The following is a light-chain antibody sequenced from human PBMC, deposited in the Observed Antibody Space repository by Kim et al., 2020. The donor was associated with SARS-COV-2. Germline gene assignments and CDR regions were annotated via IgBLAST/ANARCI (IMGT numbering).Light chain of an antibody. CDR2: DNN. V-gene: IGLV1-51*01. Sequence: QSVLTQPPSASAAPGQKVTISCSGSSSNIGNNYVSWYQQLPGTAPKLLIYDNNKRPSGIPDRFSGSKSGTSATLGITGLQTGDEADYYCGTWDNSLSAWVFGGGTQLTVL. CDR3: GTWDNSLSAWV. J-gene: IGLJ3*02. CDR1: SSNIGNNY.